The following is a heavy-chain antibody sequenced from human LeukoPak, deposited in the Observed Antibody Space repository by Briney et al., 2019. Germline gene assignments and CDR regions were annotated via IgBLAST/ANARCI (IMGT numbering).Heavy chain of an antibody. D-gene: IGHD3-16*01. V-gene: IGHV3-53*01. Sequence: PGGSLRLSCAASGFTVSSNYMSWVRQAPGKGLEWVSGIIDSGDITYYANSVKGRFTISRDNSKNTLYLQMNSLRAEDTAVYYCAKLGGQEVYNYYVGVWGKGTTVAVSS. CDR2: IDSGDIT. CDR1: GFTVSSNY. CDR3: AKLGGQEVYNYYVGV. J-gene: IGHJ6*03.